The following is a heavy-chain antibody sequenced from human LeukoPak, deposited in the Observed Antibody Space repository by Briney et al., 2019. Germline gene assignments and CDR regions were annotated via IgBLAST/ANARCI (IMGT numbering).Heavy chain of an antibody. J-gene: IGHJ6*02. CDR2: IYSGGST. Sequence: PGGSLRLSCAASGFTVSSNYMSWVRQAPGKGLEWVSVIYSGGSTYYADSVKGRFTISRDNSKNTLYLQMNSLRAEDTAVYYCARMGGGGVDYYYYGMDVWGQGTTVTVSS. D-gene: IGHD2-21*01. V-gene: IGHV3-53*01. CDR3: ARMGGGGVDYYYYGMDV. CDR1: GFTVSSNY.